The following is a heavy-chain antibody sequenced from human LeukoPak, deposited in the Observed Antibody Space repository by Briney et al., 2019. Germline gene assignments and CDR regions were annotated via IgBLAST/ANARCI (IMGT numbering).Heavy chain of an antibody. CDR3: ARGMGYSYGHPQGAFDI. CDR2: MSAYDGKT. Sequence: ASVKVSCKASGYSFTSYGFNWVRQAPGQGLEWMGWMSAYDGKTNYAHSLQGRVTVTADTSTSTAYMELRSLRSEDTAVYYCARGMGYSYGHPQGAFDIWGQGTMVTVSS. V-gene: IGHV1-18*01. J-gene: IGHJ3*02. CDR1: GYSFTSYG. D-gene: IGHD5-18*01.